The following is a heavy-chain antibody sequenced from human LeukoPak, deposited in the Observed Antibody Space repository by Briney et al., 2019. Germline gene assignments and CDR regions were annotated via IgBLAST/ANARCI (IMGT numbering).Heavy chain of an antibody. Sequence: PGGSLRLSCAASGFTFSDHYMDWVRQAPGKGLEWVGRTRNKANSYTTEYAASVKGRFTISRDDSKNSLYLQMNSLKTEDTAVYYCARLTGYYDFWSGSYYYYGMDVWGQGTTVTVSS. CDR2: TRNKANSYTT. D-gene: IGHD3-3*01. V-gene: IGHV3-72*01. J-gene: IGHJ6*02. CDR3: ARLTGYYDFWSGSYYYYGMDV. CDR1: GFTFSDHY.